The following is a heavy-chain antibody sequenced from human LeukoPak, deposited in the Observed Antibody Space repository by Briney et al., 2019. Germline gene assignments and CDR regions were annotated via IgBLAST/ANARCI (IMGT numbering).Heavy chain of an antibody. J-gene: IGHJ3*02. CDR2: IYYSGST. D-gene: IGHD3-22*01. V-gene: IGHV4-61*01. CDR3: ARVRVDSIHAFDI. Sequence: SDTLSLTCTVSGGSVSSGSYYWSWIRQPPGKGLAWIGYIYYSGSTNYNPSLKSRVTISVDTSKNQFSLKLSSVTAADTAVYYCARVRVDSIHAFDIWGQGTMVTVSS. CDR1: GGSVSSGSYY.